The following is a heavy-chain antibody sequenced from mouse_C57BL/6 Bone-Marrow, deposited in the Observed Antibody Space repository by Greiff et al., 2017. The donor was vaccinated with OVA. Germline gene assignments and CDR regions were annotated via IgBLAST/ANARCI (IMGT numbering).Heavy chain of an antibody. CDR3: AKLLRGGFAY. J-gene: IGHJ3*01. V-gene: IGHV5-6*01. D-gene: IGHD1-1*01. CDR2: ISSGGSYT. CDR1: GFTFSSYG. Sequence: EVQLVESGGDLVKPGGSLKLSCAASGFTFSSYGMSWVRQTPDKRLEWVATISSGGSYTYYPDSVKGRFTIARDNAKNSLYLQMSSLKSEDTAMYYCAKLLRGGFAYWGQGTLVTVSA.